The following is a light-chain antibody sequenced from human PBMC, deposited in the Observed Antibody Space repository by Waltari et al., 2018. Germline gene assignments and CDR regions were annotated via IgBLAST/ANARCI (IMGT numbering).Light chain of an antibody. CDR3: QQSNNWLT. CDR1: QSVSSY. V-gene: IGKV3-11*01. J-gene: IGKJ4*01. Sequence: EIVLTQSPATLSLSPGERATLSCRASQSVSSYLAWYQQKPGQAPKLLIYDASNRATGIPARFSGSGSGTDFTLTISSLEPEDFAVYYCQQSNNWLTFGGGTKVEIK. CDR2: DAS.